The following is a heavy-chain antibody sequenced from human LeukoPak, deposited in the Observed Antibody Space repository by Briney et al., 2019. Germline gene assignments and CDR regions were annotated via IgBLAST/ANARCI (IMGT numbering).Heavy chain of an antibody. CDR1: GFTLDDYG. CDR2: INCNGGRT. V-gene: IGHV3-20*04. CDR3: ARDSSGIAVGGTGDY. J-gene: IGHJ4*02. D-gene: IGHD6-19*01. Sequence: GGSLRLSCAASGFTLDDYGMSWVRQAPGKGLEWVSGINCNGGRTGYADSVKGRFTISRDHAKNSLYLQMNSLRAEDTALYYCARDSSGIAVGGTGDYWGQGTLVTVSS.